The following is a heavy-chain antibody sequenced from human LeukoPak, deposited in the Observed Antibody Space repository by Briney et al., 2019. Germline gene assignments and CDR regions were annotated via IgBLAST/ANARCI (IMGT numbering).Heavy chain of an antibody. V-gene: IGHV3-21*01. D-gene: IGHD6-25*01. CDR2: ISSSSSSI. J-gene: IGHJ3*02. Sequence: PGGSLRLSCAASGFTFSSYSMNWVRQAPGKGLEWVSSISSSSSSIYYADSVKGRFTISRDNAKNSLYLQMNSLRAEDTAVYYCARVGGDAFDIWGQGTMVTVSS. CDR1: GFTFSSYS. CDR3: ARVGGDAFDI.